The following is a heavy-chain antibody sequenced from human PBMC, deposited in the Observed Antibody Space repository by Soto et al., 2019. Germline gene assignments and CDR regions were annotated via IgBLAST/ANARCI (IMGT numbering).Heavy chain of an antibody. Sequence: EVQLVESGEGLVQPGGSLRLSCEGSGFTFSTYGMHWVRQAPGKGLEFVSSTSGSGRRTSYADSVKGRFIISRDNSKNTLYLQMGSLRIEGTAVYYCARGRGSDENWNFELWGRGSLVTVSS. D-gene: IGHD3-16*01. CDR1: GFTFSTYG. CDR3: ARGRGSDENWNFEL. J-gene: IGHJ2*01. V-gene: IGHV3-64*02. CDR2: TSGSGRRT.